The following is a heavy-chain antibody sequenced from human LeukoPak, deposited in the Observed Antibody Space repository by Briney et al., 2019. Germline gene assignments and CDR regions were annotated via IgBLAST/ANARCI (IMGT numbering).Heavy chain of an antibody. J-gene: IGHJ4*02. D-gene: IGHD3-22*01. Sequence: SETLSLTCTVSGESISGFYWTWIRQPPGKGLEWIGYIYYSGSTYYNPSLKSRVTISVDTSKNQFSLKLSSVTAADTAVYYCARNKGSGYPYFDYWGQGTLVTVSS. V-gene: IGHV4-59*12. CDR1: GESISGFY. CDR3: ARNKGSGYPYFDY. CDR2: IYYSGST.